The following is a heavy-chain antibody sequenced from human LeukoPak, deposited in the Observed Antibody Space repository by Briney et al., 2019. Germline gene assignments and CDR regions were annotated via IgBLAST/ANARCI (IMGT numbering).Heavy chain of an antibody. Sequence: PSETLSLTCAVYGGSFSGYYWSWIRQPPGKGLEWIGEINHSGSTNYNPSLKSRLTISVDTSKNQFSLKLSSVTAADTAVYYCARGRGSSGSRRGFDPWGQGTLVTVSS. CDR1: GGSFSGYY. D-gene: IGHD6-19*01. CDR3: ARGRGSSGSRRGFDP. V-gene: IGHV4-34*01. CDR2: INHSGST. J-gene: IGHJ5*02.